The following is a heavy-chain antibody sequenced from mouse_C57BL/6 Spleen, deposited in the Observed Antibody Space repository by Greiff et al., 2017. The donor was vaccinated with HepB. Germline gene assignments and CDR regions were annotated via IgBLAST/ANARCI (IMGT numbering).Heavy chain of an antibody. D-gene: IGHD1-1*01. J-gene: IGHJ2*01. Sequence: QVQLKESGPELVKPGASVKISCKASGYAFSSSWMNWVKQRPGKGLEWIGRIYPGDGDTNYNGKFKGKATLTADKSSSTAYMQLSSLTSEDSAVYFCARSLYYYGSSSDYWGQGTTLTVSS. CDR3: ARSLYYYGSSSDY. CDR1: GYAFSSSW. CDR2: IYPGDGDT. V-gene: IGHV1-82*01.